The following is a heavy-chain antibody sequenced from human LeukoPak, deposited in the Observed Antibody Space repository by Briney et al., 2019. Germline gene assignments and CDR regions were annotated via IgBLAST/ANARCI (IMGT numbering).Heavy chain of an antibody. Sequence: ASVKVSCMASGYPFTSYDINWVRQATGQGLEWMGWMNPNSGNSGYAQKFQGRVTMTRNTSISTAYMELSSLRSEGTAVYYCARSPVGAIGPFDIWGQGTMVTVSS. D-gene: IGHD1-26*01. V-gene: IGHV1-8*01. CDR2: MNPNSGNS. CDR3: ARSPVGAIGPFDI. CDR1: GYPFTSYD. J-gene: IGHJ3*02.